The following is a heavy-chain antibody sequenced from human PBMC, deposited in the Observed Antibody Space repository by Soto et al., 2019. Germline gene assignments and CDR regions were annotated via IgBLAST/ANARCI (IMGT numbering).Heavy chain of an antibody. CDR2: IILSFGKA. J-gene: IGHJ4*02. CDR3: ASGNCDDVCYHDY. V-gene: IGHV1-69*13. D-gene: IGHD2-21*01. CDR1: GGTFSSYA. Sequence: SVKVSCKASGGTFSSYAISWVRQAPGQGLEWMGGIILSFGKAKYAQKFQGRVTITGDESTSTAYMELSSLRSEDTAVYYCASGNCDDVCYHDYWGQGTLVTVSS.